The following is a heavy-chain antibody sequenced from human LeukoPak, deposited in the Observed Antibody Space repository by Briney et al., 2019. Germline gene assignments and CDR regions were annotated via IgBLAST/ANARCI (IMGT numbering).Heavy chain of an antibody. Sequence: SETLSLTCAVYGGSFSGYYWSWIRQPAGKGLEWIGRIYTSGSTNYNPSLKSRVTMSVDTSKNQFSLKLSSVTAADTAVYYCAREVATGIWSGYWVYWGQGTLVTVSS. CDR1: GGSFSGYY. CDR2: IYTSGST. CDR3: AREVATGIWSGYWVY. D-gene: IGHD3-3*01. V-gene: IGHV4-4*07. J-gene: IGHJ4*02.